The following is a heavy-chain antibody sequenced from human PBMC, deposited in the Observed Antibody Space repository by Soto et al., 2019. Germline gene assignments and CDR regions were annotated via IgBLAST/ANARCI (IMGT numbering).Heavy chain of an antibody. V-gene: IGHV3-23*01. CDR3: ARDAPYYDFWSGYYPEPNYYYYGIDV. J-gene: IGHJ6*02. CDR2: ISGSGGST. D-gene: IGHD3-3*01. Sequence: PGGSLRLSCAASGFTFSSYAMSWVRQAPGKGLEWVSAISGSGGSTYYADSVKGRFTISRDNSKNSLYLQMNSLRDEDTAVYYCARDAPYYDFWSGYYPEPNYYYYGIDVWGQGTTVTVSS. CDR1: GFTFSSYA.